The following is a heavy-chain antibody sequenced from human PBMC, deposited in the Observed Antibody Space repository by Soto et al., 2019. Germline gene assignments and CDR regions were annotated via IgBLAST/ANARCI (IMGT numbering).Heavy chain of an antibody. J-gene: IGHJ4*02. CDR2: TSFSGYT. D-gene: IGHD3-22*01. CDR1: GDSVSGGDSY. CDR3: VRGGNPYHYATSGPGTFDK. V-gene: IGHV4-30-4*01. Sequence: QVQLQESGPGLVKPSQTLSLTCTVSGDSVSGGDSYWSWIRQPPGKALEWIGYTSFSGYTSYTPSLKSRVTISVGMAKSQFSLRLTYVTAADTAIYYCVRGGNPYHYATSGPGTFDKWGQGTLVSVSS.